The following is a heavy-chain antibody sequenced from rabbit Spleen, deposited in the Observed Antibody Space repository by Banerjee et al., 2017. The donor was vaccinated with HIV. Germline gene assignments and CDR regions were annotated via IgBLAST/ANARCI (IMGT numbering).Heavy chain of an antibody. D-gene: IGHD8-1*01. CDR3: ARDTGTSFSTYGMDL. V-gene: IGHV1S45*01. CDR1: GFDFINGYV. J-gene: IGHJ6*01. Sequence: QQQLVESGGGLVKPGASLTLTCTASGFDFINGYVMCWVRQAPGKGLEWIGCINSFTGKSVYATWATGRFTISKASWTTVTLQMTSLTAADTASYFCARDTGTSFSTYGMDLWGPGTLVTVS. CDR2: INSFTGKS.